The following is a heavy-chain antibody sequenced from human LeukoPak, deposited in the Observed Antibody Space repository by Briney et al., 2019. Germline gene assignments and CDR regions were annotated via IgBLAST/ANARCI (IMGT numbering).Heavy chain of an antibody. CDR2: INPNSGGT. V-gene: IGHV1-2*02. Sequence: ASVKVSCKASGYTFTGYYMHWVRQAPGQGLEWMGWINPNSGGTNYAQKFQGRVTMTRDTSISTAYMELSRLRSDDTAVYCCATSAWGSLPLDYWGQGTLVTVSS. D-gene: IGHD7-27*01. J-gene: IGHJ4*02. CDR3: ATSAWGSLPLDY. CDR1: GYTFTGYY.